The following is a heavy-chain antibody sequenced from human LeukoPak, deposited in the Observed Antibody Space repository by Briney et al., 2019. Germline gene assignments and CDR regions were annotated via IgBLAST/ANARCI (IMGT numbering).Heavy chain of an antibody. CDR2: ISAYNGNT. Sequence: ASVKVSCTASGYTFTSYGISWVRQAPGQGLEWMGWISAYNGNTNYAQKFQGRVTMTRDTSTSTVYMELSSLRSEDTAVYYCARAGPGWWYFDLWGRGTLVTVSS. V-gene: IGHV1-18*01. CDR3: ARAGPGWWYFDL. J-gene: IGHJ2*01. CDR1: GYTFTSYG.